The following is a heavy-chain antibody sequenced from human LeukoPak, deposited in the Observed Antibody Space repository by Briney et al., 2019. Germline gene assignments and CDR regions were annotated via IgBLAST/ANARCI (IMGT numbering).Heavy chain of an antibody. Sequence: SVKVSCKASGGTFISYAISWVRQATGQGLEWMGGIIPIFGTANYAQKFQGRVTITADESTSTAYMELSSLRSEDTAVYYCARARTPETTVTTFDYWGQGTLVTVSS. CDR1: GGTFISYA. D-gene: IGHD4-17*01. J-gene: IGHJ4*02. V-gene: IGHV1-69*13. CDR2: IIPIFGTA. CDR3: ARARTPETTVTTFDY.